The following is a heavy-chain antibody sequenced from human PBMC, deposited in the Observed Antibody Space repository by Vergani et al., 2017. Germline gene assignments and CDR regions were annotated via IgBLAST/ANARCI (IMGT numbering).Heavy chain of an antibody. CDR1: GYSISSGYY. CDR3: ARDAIYCNSTSCYAYYYYGMDV. CDR2: IYHSGST. Sequence: QVQLQESGPGLVKPSETLSLTCTVSGYSISSGYYWGWIRQPPGKGLEWIGSIYHSGSTYYNPSPKSRVPISVDTSKNQFSLKLSSVTAADTAVYYCARDAIYCNSTSCYAYYYYGMDVWGQGTTVTVSS. V-gene: IGHV4-38-2*02. J-gene: IGHJ6*02. D-gene: IGHD2-2*01.